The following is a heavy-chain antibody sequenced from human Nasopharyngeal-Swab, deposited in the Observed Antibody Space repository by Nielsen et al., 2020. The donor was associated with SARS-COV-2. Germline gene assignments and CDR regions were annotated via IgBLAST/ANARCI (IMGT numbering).Heavy chain of an antibody. CDR3: AREAVVVVGYWIDP. CDR1: GYTFTSYA. V-gene: IGHV1-3*01. D-gene: IGHD2-15*01. Sequence: ASVKVSCKASGYTFTSYAMHWVRQAPGQRLEWMGWINAGNGNTKYSQKFQGRVTITRDTSASTAYMELSSLRSEDTAVYYCAREAVVVVGYWIDPWGQGTLVTVSS. J-gene: IGHJ5*02. CDR2: INAGNGNT.